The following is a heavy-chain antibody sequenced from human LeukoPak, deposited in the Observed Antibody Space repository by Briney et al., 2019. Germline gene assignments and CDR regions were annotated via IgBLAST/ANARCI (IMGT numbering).Heavy chain of an antibody. CDR1: GFTFSSYS. D-gene: IGHD2-15*01. V-gene: IGHV3-48*02. Sequence: GGSLRLSCAASGFTFSSYSMNWVRQAPGKGLEWASFISHSSTTIYYADSVKGRFTISRDNAKNSLYLQMNSLRDEDTAVYYCARAYCSGGSCFFDYWGQGTLVTVSS. J-gene: IGHJ4*02. CDR3: ARAYCSGGSCFFDY. CDR2: ISHSSTTI.